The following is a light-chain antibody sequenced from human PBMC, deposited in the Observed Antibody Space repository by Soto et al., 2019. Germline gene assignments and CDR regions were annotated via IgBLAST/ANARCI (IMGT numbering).Light chain of an antibody. V-gene: IGKV1-8*01. CDR1: QGIRSY. CDR2: AAS. J-gene: IGKJ2*01. Sequence: IRMTQSPSSFSASTGDRVTITCRASQGIRSYLAWYQQKPGKAPKLLIYAASTLQSGVPSRFSGSGSGTDFTLTISCLQSEDFATYYCQQYYSYPYTFGQGTKLEIK. CDR3: QQYYSYPYT.